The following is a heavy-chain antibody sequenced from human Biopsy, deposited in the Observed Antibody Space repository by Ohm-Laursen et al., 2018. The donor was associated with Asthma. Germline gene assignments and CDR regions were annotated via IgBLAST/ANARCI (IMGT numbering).Heavy chain of an antibody. CDR2: IMTVFGTT. Sequence: SSVKVPCKAPGGTFSNFAISWVRQAPGQGLEWLGGIMTVFGTTNYAQKFQGRVTITADGSTSTAYMEVTRLRSEDTAIYYCARCQVGYSSGWSLLLKKIYYSGMGVWGQGTAVTVSS. CDR1: GGTFSNFA. CDR3: ARCQVGYSSGWSLLLKKIYYSGMGV. V-gene: IGHV1-69*01. D-gene: IGHD6-19*01. J-gene: IGHJ6*02.